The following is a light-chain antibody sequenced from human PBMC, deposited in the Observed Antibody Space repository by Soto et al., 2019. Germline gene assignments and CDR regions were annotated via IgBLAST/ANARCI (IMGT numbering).Light chain of an antibody. J-gene: IGKJ5*01. CDR1: QTIGDY. CDR3: QQYGNSPT. CDR2: GAS. V-gene: IGKV3-20*01. Sequence: ESVLTQSPGTLSLSPGERATLSCRASQTIGDYLAWYQQKPGQAPRLLIYGASSRATGIPDRSSGSGSGTDFILTINRVEPEDFAVYWCQQYGNSPTFGQGTRLEIK.